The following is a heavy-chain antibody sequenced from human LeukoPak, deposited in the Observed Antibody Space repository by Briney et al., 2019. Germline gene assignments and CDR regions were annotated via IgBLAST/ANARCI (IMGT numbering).Heavy chain of an antibody. J-gene: IGHJ6*02. V-gene: IGHV1-2*06. Sequence: ASVKVSCKASGYTFTGYYMHWVRQAPGQGLEWMGRINPNSGGTNYAQKFQGRVTMTRDTSISTAYMELSRLRSDDTAVYYCARGGVWFGELFNYYGMDVWGQGTTVTVSS. CDR3: ARGGVWFGELFNYYGMDV. D-gene: IGHD3-10*01. CDR2: INPNSGGT. CDR1: GYTFTGYY.